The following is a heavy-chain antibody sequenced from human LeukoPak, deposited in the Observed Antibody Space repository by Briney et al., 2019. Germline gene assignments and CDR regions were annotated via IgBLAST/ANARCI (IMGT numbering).Heavy chain of an antibody. V-gene: IGHV3-7*01. CDR1: GFTFSSYW. J-gene: IGHJ4*02. CDR2: IKNDGNKK. D-gene: IGHD1-1*01. CDR3: ASLNNDDY. Sequence: GGSLRLSCAASGFTFSSYWMSWVRQAPGKGLEWVANIKNDGNKKYYVDSVKGRFTISRDNAKNSLYLQMNSLRVEDTAVYYCASLNNDDYWGQGTLVTVPS.